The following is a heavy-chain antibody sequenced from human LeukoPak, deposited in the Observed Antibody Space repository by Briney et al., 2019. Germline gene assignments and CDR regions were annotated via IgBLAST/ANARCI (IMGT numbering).Heavy chain of an antibody. J-gene: IGHJ5*02. Sequence: PGGSLRLSCAASGFTFDDYGLSWIRQPPGKGLEWIGSIYYSGTTHYNPSLESRVTISVDTSKNQFSLKLASVTAADTAIYYCAKGAGGFSYYNWFDPWGQGTLVTVSS. CDR2: IYYSGTT. V-gene: IGHV4-38-2*01. CDR1: GFTFDDYG. CDR3: AKGAGGFSYYNWFDP. D-gene: IGHD5-18*01.